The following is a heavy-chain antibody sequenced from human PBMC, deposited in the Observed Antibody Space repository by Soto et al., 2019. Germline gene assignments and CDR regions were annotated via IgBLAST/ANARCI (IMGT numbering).Heavy chain of an antibody. CDR1: GGSISSGGYY. D-gene: IGHD3-10*01. J-gene: IGHJ6*02. V-gene: IGHV4-31*03. CDR3: ARDLRFRGFYGMDV. Sequence: QVQLQESGPGLVKPSQTLSLTCTVSGGSISSGGYYWSWIRQHPGKGLEWIGYIYYSGSTYYNPTLKSRVTRSLDTSKNQFSRKLSSVTAADTAVYYCARDLRFRGFYGMDVWGQGTTVTVSS. CDR2: IYYSGST.